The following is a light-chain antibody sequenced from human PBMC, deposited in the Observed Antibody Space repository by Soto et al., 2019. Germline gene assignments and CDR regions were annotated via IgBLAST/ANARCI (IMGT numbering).Light chain of an antibody. CDR2: EVN. J-gene: IGLJ1*01. CDR3: SSYAGSSNV. CDR1: SSDVGGYNY. Sequence: QSALTQPPSASGSPGQSVAISCTGTSSDVGGYNYVSWYQQHPGKAPKLMIYEVNKRLSGVPDRFSGSKSGNTASLTVSGLQAEDEADYYCSSYAGSSNVFGTGTKVTVL. V-gene: IGLV2-8*01.